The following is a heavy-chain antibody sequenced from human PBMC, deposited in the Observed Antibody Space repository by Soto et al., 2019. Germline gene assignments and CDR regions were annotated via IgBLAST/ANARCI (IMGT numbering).Heavy chain of an antibody. Sequence: SDTLSLTCTVSGGSISSSSYYWGWIRQPPGKGLEWIGSIYYSGSTYYNPSLKSRVTISVDTSKNQFSLKLSSVTAADTVVYYCATSSGELRFGDFDCWGQGTVVTVSS. CDR2: IYYSGST. CDR3: ATSSGELRFGDFDC. J-gene: IGHJ4*02. V-gene: IGHV4-39*01. D-gene: IGHD3-10*01. CDR1: GGSISSSSYY.